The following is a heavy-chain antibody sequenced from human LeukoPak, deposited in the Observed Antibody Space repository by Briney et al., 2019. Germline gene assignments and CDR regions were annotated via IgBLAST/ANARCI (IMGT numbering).Heavy chain of an antibody. J-gene: IGHJ4*02. CDR1: GFTFSSYA. V-gene: IGHV3-23*01. Sequence: GGSLRLSCAASGFTFSSYAMSWVRQAPGKRLEWVSAISGSGGSTYYADSVKGRFTISRDNSKNTLYQQMNSLRAEDTAVYYCAVHSLEWLWLFDYWGQGTLVTVSS. CDR2: ISGSGGST. D-gene: IGHD3-3*01. CDR3: AVHSLEWLWLFDY.